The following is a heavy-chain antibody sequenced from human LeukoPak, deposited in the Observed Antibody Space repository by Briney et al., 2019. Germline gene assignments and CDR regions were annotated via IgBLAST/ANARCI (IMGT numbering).Heavy chain of an antibody. V-gene: IGHV3-20*04. D-gene: IGHD3-10*01. Sequence: GGSLRLSCAASGFTFDDYGMNWVRQAPGKGLEWVSGINWNGGSTGYADSVKGRFTISRDNAKNSLYLQTNSLRAEDTASYYCARDDPITMVRGVITPFDYWGQGTLVTVSS. J-gene: IGHJ4*02. CDR3: ARDDPITMVRGVITPFDY. CDR1: GFTFDDYG. CDR2: INWNGGST.